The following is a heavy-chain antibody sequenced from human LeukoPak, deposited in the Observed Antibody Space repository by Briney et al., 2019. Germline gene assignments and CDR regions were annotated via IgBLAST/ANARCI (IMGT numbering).Heavy chain of an antibody. D-gene: IGHD7-27*01. Sequence: GGSLRLSCAASGFTFSTYGTHWVRQAPGKGLEWVGFIRYDGSKKYYADSVKGRFTISRDNAKNSLYLQMNSLRAEDTAVYYCATGEYAYDAFDIWGQGTMVTVSS. J-gene: IGHJ3*02. CDR1: GFTFSTYG. V-gene: IGHV3-30*02. CDR3: ATGEYAYDAFDI. CDR2: IRYDGSKK.